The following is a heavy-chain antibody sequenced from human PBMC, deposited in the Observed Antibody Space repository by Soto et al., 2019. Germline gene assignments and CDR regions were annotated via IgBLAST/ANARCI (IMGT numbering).Heavy chain of an antibody. Sequence: PGGSLRLSCSASGFTFSSYAMHWVRQAPGKGLEYVSAISSNGGSTYYADSVKGRFTISRDNSKNTLYLQMSSLRAEDTAVYYCVKDLSYDFWSGYYYYYYYYGMDVWGQGTTVTVYS. D-gene: IGHD3-3*01. CDR2: ISSNGGST. CDR3: VKDLSYDFWSGYYYYYYYYGMDV. J-gene: IGHJ6*02. V-gene: IGHV3-64D*06. CDR1: GFTFSSYA.